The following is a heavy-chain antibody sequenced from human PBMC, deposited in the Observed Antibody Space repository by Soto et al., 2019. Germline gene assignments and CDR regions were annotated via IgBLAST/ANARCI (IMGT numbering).Heavy chain of an antibody. Sequence: QVQLVESGGGVVQPGRSLRLSCAASGFTFSSYAMHWVRQAPGKGLEWVAVISYDGSNKYYADSVKGRFTISRDNSKNTLYLQMNSLRAEDTAVYYCARGILGYCSSTSCYTPRDVW. D-gene: IGHD2-2*02. CDR1: GFTFSSYA. J-gene: IGHJ6*01. V-gene: IGHV3-30-3*01. CDR3: ARGILGYCSSTSCYTPRDV. CDR2: ISYDGSNK.